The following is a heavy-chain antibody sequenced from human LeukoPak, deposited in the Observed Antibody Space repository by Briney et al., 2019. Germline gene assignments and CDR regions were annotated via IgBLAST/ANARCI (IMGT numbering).Heavy chain of an antibody. D-gene: IGHD3-9*01. J-gene: IGHJ5*02. CDR1: GGSISSYY. CDR2: IYYSGST. V-gene: IGHV4-59*01. CDR3: ARGYLRSRKGPDILTGYLQFNWFDP. Sequence: PSETLSLTCTVSGGSISSYYWSWIRQPPGKGLEWIGYIYYSGSTNYNPSLKSRVTISVDTSKNQFSLKLSSVTAADTAVYYCARGYLRSRKGPDILTGYLQFNWFDPWGQGTLVTVSS.